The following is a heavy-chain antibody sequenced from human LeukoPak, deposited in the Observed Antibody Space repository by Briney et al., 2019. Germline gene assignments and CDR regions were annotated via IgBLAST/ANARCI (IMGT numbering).Heavy chain of an antibody. CDR2: IYYSGST. D-gene: IGHD3-10*01. CDR3: ARVRSYYGSVTVKSYYFDY. CDR1: GGSISSYY. J-gene: IGHJ4*02. Sequence: SETLSLTCTVSGGSISSYYWSWIRQPPGKELEWIGYIYYSGSTNYNPSLKSRVTISVDTSKNQFSLKLSSVTAADTAVYYCARVRSYYGSVTVKSYYFDYWGQGTLVTVSS. V-gene: IGHV4-59*01.